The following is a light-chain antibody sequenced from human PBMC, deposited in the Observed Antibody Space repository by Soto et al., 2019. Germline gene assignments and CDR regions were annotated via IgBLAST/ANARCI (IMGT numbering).Light chain of an antibody. V-gene: IGKV1-5*01. Sequence: EIQMTQSPCTLSSSGGERATLCCRASQSISSWLAWYQQKPGKAPKLLIYDASSLESGVPSRFSGSGSGTEFTLTISSLQPDDFATYYCQQYNSYSSWTFGQGTKVDIK. J-gene: IGKJ1*01. CDR3: QQYNSYSSWT. CDR2: DAS. CDR1: QSISSW.